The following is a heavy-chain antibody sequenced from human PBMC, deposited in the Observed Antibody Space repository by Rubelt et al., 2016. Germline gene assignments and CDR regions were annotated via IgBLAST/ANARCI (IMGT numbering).Heavy chain of an antibody. CDR3: ARAPYGDIAYNHFDK. CDR1: GFTFSTYA. J-gene: IGHJ4*02. D-gene: IGHD4/OR15-4a*01. V-gene: IGHV3-30*04. CDR2: ISHEGRDK. Sequence: GGGVVQPGRSLRLSCAASGFTFSTYALHWVRQAPGKGLEWVAVISHEGRDKNYADSVKGRFTISRDNSRNTLYLQMSSLRVEDTAVYFCARAPYGDIAYNHFDKWGQGTLVTVSS.